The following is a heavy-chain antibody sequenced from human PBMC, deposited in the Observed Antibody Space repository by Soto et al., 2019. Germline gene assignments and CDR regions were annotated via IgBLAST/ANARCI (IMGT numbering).Heavy chain of an antibody. V-gene: IGHV4-59*08. J-gene: IGHJ4*02. CDR1: GGSISNYY. CDR2: IYYSGST. Sequence: SETLSLTCIVSGGSISNYYWSWIRQPPGKGLEWIGYIYYSGSTNYNPSLTSRVTISVGTSKNQFSLKLSSVTAADTAVYYCARHRYSYGVYYFDYWGQGILVTVSS. D-gene: IGHD5-18*01. CDR3: ARHRYSYGVYYFDY.